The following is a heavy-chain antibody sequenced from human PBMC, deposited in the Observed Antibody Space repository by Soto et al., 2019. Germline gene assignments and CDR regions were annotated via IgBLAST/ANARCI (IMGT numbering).Heavy chain of an antibody. J-gene: IGHJ6*02. Sequence: ASVKVSCKASGYTFTSYGISWVRQAAGQGREGMGWLSAYNGNTNYAQKLQGRVTMTTVTSTSTAYMELRSLRSVDTAVYYCARGGITIFGVVIPGMDVWGQGXTVTVSS. CDR2: LSAYNGNT. V-gene: IGHV1-18*04. CDR3: ARGGITIFGVVIPGMDV. CDR1: GYTFTSYG. D-gene: IGHD3-3*01.